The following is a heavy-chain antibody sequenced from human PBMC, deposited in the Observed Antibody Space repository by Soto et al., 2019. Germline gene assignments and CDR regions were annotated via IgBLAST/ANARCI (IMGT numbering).Heavy chain of an antibody. CDR3: ARRPPADDYGDRYYFDY. D-gene: IGHD4-17*01. CDR2: IYYSGST. Sequence: PSETLSLTCTVSGGSISSYYWSWIRQPPGKGLEWIGYIYYSGSTNYNPSLKSRVTISVDTSKNQFSLKLSSVTAADTAVYYCARRPPADDYGDRYYFDYWGQGTLVTVSS. CDR1: GGSISSYY. V-gene: IGHV4-59*08. J-gene: IGHJ4*02.